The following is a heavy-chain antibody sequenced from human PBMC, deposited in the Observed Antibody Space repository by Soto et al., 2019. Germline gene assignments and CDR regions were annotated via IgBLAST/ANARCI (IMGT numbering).Heavy chain of an antibody. CDR1: GFTFRSFT. CDR3: TRDASRDSSARGWFDP. Sequence: PGGSLRLSCAASGFTFRSFTMNWVRQAPGKGLEWVSTISSNSAYIYYTDALRGRFPISRDNAKNSLHLQMNSLRAEDTAVYYCTRDASRDSSARGWFDPWGPGTLVTVPS. CDR2: ISSNSAYI. V-gene: IGHV3-21*01. D-gene: IGHD6-13*01. J-gene: IGHJ5*02.